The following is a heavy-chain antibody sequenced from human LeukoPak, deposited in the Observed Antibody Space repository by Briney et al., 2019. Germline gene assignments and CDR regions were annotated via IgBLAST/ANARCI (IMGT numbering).Heavy chain of an antibody. J-gene: IGHJ4*02. CDR2: ISSDGSST. CDR1: GFTFTNYL. D-gene: IGHD4-23*01. V-gene: IGHV3-74*01. Sequence: GGSLRLSCAASGFTFTNYLMHWFRQAPGKGLVWVSRISSDGSSTTYADSVKGRFTISRDNAKNTLYLQMSSLRAEDTAVYYCTWAAYRDNSPWWGQGTLVTVSS. CDR3: TWAAYRDNSPW.